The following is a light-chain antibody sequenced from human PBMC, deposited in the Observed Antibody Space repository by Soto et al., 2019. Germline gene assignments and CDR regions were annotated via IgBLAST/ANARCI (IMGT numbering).Light chain of an antibody. Sequence: EIVLTQSPGTLSLSPRERATLSCRASQSVSSSYLAWYQQKPGQAPRLLIYGASSRATGIPDRFSCSGSGTDFTLTISRLEPEDFAVYYCQQYGSSQITFGQGTRL. V-gene: IGKV3-20*01. CDR1: QSVSSSY. CDR3: QQYGSSQIT. CDR2: GAS. J-gene: IGKJ5*01.